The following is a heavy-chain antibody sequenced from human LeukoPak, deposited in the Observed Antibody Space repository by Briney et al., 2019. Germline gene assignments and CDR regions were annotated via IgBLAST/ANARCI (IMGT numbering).Heavy chain of an antibody. Sequence: GGSLRLSCAASGFTFSNNAMSWVRQAPGKGLEWVSAIGGTGDNTYYADSVKGRFTISRDNSKNTLYLQMNSLRAEDTAVYYCAKTPDPNYYDSSGYLDYWGQGTLVTVSS. CDR2: IGGTGDNT. D-gene: IGHD3-22*01. J-gene: IGHJ4*02. CDR3: AKTPDPNYYDSSGYLDY. V-gene: IGHV3-23*01. CDR1: GFTFSNNA.